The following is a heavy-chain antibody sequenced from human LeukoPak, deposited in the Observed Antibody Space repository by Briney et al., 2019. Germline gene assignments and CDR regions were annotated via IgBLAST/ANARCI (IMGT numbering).Heavy chain of an antibody. Sequence: PSETLSLTCTVSGGSISSGSYYWRWIRQPAGKGLGWIARIYTSGSTNYNPSLKSRVTISVDTSKNQFPLKLSSVTAADTAVYYCARGSKKNYYYYYMDVWGKGTTVTISS. CDR2: IYTSGST. J-gene: IGHJ6*03. CDR3: ARGSKKNYYYYYMDV. CDR1: GGSISSGSYY. V-gene: IGHV4-61*02.